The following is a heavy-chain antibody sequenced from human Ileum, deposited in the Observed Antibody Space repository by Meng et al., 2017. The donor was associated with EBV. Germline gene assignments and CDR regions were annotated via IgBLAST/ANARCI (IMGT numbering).Heavy chain of an antibody. CDR2: IFYRGNT. Sequence: HRQWTESGPGLVRPSATLSCTCSGSGDSMSSSNYYWGWIRQSPGKALECIGTIFYRGNTFYNPSLKTRLTISVDTSKNEFSLNLKSVTAADTAVYYCVSAYDYGDYEAFAYWGLGSLVTVSS. CDR3: VSAYDYGDYEAFAY. D-gene: IGHD4-17*01. CDR1: GDSMSSSNYY. J-gene: IGHJ4*02. V-gene: IGHV4-39*07.